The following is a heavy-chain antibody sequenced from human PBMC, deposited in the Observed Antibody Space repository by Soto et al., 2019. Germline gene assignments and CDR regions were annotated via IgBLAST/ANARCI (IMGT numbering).Heavy chain of an antibody. J-gene: IGHJ4*02. V-gene: IGHV1-8*01. CDR3: ARGVAVAGTGLVFAY. CDR2: MNPNSGNT. D-gene: IGHD6-19*01. CDR1: GYTFTSYD. Sequence: ASVKVSCKASGYTFTSYDINWVRQATGQGLEWMGWMNPNSGNTGYAQKFQGRVTMTRNTSISTAYMELSSLRSEDTAVYYCARGVAVAGTGLVFAYWGQGTLVTVSS.